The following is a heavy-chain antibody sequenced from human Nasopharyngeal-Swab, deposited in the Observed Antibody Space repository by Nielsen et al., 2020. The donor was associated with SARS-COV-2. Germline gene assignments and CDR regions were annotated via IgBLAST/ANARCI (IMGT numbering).Heavy chain of an antibody. CDR2: ISSSSSYK. Sequence: GESLKISCVASGFTFSSYSMNWVRQAPGKGLEWVSSISSSSSYKYYADSVKGRFTISRDSAKNSQYLQMNSLRAEDTAVYYCARDSELAYSSGWYGMDVWGQGTTVTVSS. V-gene: IGHV3-21*01. CDR1: GFTFSSYS. J-gene: IGHJ6*02. D-gene: IGHD6-19*01. CDR3: ARDSELAYSSGWYGMDV.